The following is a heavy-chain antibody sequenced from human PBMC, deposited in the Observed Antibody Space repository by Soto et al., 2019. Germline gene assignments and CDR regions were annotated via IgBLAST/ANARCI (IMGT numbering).Heavy chain of an antibody. Sequence: QVQLVQSGAEVKKPGSSVKVSCKASGGTFSSYTISWVRQAPGQGLEWMGRIIPILGIANYAQKFQGRVTITADKSTSTADMELSSLRSEDTAVYHCALPADAYCGGDCSLDYWGQGTLVTVSS. CDR1: GGTFSSYT. D-gene: IGHD2-21*02. J-gene: IGHJ4*02. V-gene: IGHV1-69*02. CDR3: ALPADAYCGGDCSLDY. CDR2: IIPILGIA.